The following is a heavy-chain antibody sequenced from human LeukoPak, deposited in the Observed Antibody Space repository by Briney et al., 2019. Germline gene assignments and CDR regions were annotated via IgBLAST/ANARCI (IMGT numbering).Heavy chain of an antibody. CDR3: AKDRDWYYFDY. J-gene: IGHJ4*02. Sequence: GGSLRPSCAASGFTFSSYGMHWVLQAPGKGLEWVAVISYDGSNKYYADSVKGRFTISRDNSKNTLYLQMNSLRAEDTAVYYCAKDRDWYYFDYWGQGTLVTVSS. V-gene: IGHV3-30*18. D-gene: IGHD5-24*01. CDR2: ISYDGSNK. CDR1: GFTFSSYG.